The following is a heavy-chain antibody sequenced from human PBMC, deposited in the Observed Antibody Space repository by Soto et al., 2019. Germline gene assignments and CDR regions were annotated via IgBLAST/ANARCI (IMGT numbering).Heavy chain of an antibody. CDR1: GFTFSSYG. D-gene: IGHD6-19*01. Sequence: GGSLRLSWAASGFTFSSYGMHWVRQAPGKGLEWVAVIWYDGSNKCYADSVKGRFTISRDNSKNTLYLQMNSLRAEDTAVYYCARDLLRGGYGAGELDYYYGTDVWGQGTTVTVSS. V-gene: IGHV3-33*01. CDR2: IWYDGSNK. CDR3: ARDLLRGGYGAGELDYYYGTDV. J-gene: IGHJ6*02.